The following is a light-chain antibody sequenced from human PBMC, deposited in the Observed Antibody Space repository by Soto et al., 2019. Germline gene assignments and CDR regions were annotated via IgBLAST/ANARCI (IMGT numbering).Light chain of an antibody. Sequence: SALTQPASVSGSPGQSITISCTGTSSDVGGYNYVSWYQQHPGKAPKLMIYDVSNRPSGVSNRFSGSTSGNTASLTISGLQAEDEADYYCSSYTSSSTLVVFGGGTKVTVL. CDR2: DVS. CDR1: SSDVGGYNY. V-gene: IGLV2-14*01. CDR3: SSYTSSSTLVV. J-gene: IGLJ2*01.